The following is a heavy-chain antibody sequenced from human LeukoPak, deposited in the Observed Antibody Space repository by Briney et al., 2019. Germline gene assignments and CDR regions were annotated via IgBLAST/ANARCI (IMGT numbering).Heavy chain of an antibody. V-gene: IGHV4-4*07. CDR1: GGSISNYY. CDR3: ARAISSGWFKNAFEI. J-gene: IGHJ3*02. D-gene: IGHD6-19*01. Sequence: SETLSLTCSVSGGSISNYYWSWIRQPAGRGLEWIGRIYISGSTNHNPSLKSRVTMSVDTSKNQFSLKLSFVTAADTAGYYCARAISSGWFKNAFEIWGQGTMVTVSS. CDR2: IYISGST.